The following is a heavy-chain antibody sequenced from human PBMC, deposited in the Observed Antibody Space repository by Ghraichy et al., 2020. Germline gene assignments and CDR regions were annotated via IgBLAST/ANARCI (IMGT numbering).Heavy chain of an antibody. J-gene: IGHJ6*02. D-gene: IGHD2-2*02. CDR2: INHSGST. CDR3: ARDVVVVPAAINYYYYGMDV. Sequence: SETLSLTCAVYGGSFSGYYWSWIRQPPGKGLEWIGEINHSGSTNYNPSLKSRVTISVDTSKNQFSLKLSSVTAADTAVYYCARDVVVVPAAINYYYYGMDVWGQGTTVTVSS. CDR1: GGSFSGYY. V-gene: IGHV4-34*01.